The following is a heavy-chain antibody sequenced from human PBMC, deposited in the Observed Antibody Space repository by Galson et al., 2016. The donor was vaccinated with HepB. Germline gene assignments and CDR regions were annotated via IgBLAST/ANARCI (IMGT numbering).Heavy chain of an antibody. CDR2: ISSYGSTI. J-gene: IGHJ4*02. CDR1: GFTFTTYE. V-gene: IGHV3-48*03. CDR3: ARVRWLEPLDY. D-gene: IGHD6-19*01. Sequence: SLRLSCAASGFTFTTYEMTWVRQAPGKGLEWISYISSYGSTIYYADSVKGRFTISRDNAENSLYLQMNSLRAEVTAVYYCARVRWLEPLDYWGQGTLVTVSS.